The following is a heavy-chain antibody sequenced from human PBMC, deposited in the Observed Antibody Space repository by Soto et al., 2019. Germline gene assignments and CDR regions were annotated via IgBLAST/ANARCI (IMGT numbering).Heavy chain of an antibody. CDR1: GYTFTSYD. J-gene: IGHJ6*03. CDR3: ARGGKEYQLLFYYYYMDV. CDR2: MNPNSGNT. D-gene: IGHD2-2*01. Sequence: GASXKVSCKASGYTFTSYDINWVRQATGQGLEWMGWMNPNSGNTGYAQKFQGRVTMTRNTSISTAYMELSSLRSEDTAVYYCARGGKEYQLLFYYYYMDVWGKGTTVTVSS. V-gene: IGHV1-8*01.